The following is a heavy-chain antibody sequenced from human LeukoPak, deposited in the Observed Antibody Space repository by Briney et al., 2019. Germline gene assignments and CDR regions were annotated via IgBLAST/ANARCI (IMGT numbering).Heavy chain of an antibody. CDR3: ARRRFFSSVDY. V-gene: IGHV4-34*01. D-gene: IGHD3-3*01. CDR1: GGSFSGYY. Sequence: SETLSLTCAVYGGSFSGYYWSWIRQPPGKGLEWIGEINHSGSTNYNPSLKSRVTISVDTSKNQFSLNLSSVTAADTAVYYCARRRFFSSVDYWGQGTLVTVSS. J-gene: IGHJ4*02. CDR2: INHSGST.